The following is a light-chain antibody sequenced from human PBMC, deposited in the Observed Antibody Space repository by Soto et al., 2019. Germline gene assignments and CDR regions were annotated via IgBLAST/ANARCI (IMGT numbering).Light chain of an antibody. V-gene: IGKV3-11*01. CDR3: QQRSKWPLT. CDR1: QSFSDY. CDR2: DAS. Sequence: EIVLTQSPATLSLSPGERATLSCRASQSFSDYLAWYQQKPGQAPRLLIYDASRSATGIPARFSGSGPGTDFTLPITSLEPEDFAVYYCQQRSKWPLTFGQGTRLEIK. J-gene: IGKJ5*01.